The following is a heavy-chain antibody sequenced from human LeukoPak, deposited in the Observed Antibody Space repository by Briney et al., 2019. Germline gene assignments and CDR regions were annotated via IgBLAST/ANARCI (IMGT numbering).Heavy chain of an antibody. D-gene: IGHD1-26*01. J-gene: IGHJ3*02. CDR3: ARLGVGATRDAFDI. CDR2: INWNGGST. V-gene: IGHV3-20*04. CDR1: GFTFSSYA. Sequence: GGSLRLSCAASGFTFSSYAMSWVRQAPGKGLEWVSGINWNGGSTGCADSVKGRFTISRDNAKNSLYLQMNSLRAEDTALYYCARLGVGATRDAFDIWGQGTMVTVSS.